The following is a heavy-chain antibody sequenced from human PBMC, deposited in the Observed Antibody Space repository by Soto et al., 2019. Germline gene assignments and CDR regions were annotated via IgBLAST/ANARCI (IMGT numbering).Heavy chain of an antibody. CDR3: ARTVGYYYGMDV. Sequence: ASVKVSCKVSGYTLTELSMHWVRQAPGKGLEWMGGFDPEDGKTTSAQKFQGRVTVTEDTSTDTAYIELSSLRSEDTAVYYCARTVGYYYGMDVWGQGTTVTVSS. J-gene: IGHJ6*02. CDR1: GYTLTELS. V-gene: IGHV1-24*01. D-gene: IGHD1-1*01. CDR2: FDPEDGKT.